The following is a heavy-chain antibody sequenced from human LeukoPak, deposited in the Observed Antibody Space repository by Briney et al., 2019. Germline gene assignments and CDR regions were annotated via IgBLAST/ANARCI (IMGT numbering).Heavy chain of an antibody. CDR2: ISSSSSYI. Sequence: GSLRLSCAASGFTFSSYSMNWVRQAPGKGLEWVSSISSSSSYIYYADSVKGRFTISRDNAKNSLYLQMNSLRAEDAAVYYCARLWTKKGIDYWGQGTLVTVSS. J-gene: IGHJ4*02. V-gene: IGHV3-21*04. CDR3: ARLWTKKGIDY. CDR1: GFTFSSYS. D-gene: IGHD1-1*01.